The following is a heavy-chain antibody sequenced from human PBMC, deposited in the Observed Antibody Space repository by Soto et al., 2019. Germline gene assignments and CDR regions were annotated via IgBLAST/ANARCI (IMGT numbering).Heavy chain of an antibody. Sequence: SETLSLTCTVSGGSISIGDYYWSWIRQPPGKGLEWIGYIYYSGSTYYNPSLKSRVTISVDTSKNQFSLKLSSVTAADTAVYHCASARPHHSSGYSDYWGQGTLFTVSS. V-gene: IGHV4-30-4*01. CDR3: ASARPHHSSGYSDY. CDR2: IYYSGST. D-gene: IGHD3-22*01. CDR1: GGSISIGDYY. J-gene: IGHJ4*02.